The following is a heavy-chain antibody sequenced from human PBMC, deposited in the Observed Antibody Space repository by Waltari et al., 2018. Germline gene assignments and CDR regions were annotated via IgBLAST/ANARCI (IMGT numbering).Heavy chain of an antibody. J-gene: IGHJ3*01. CDR3: ATYIGASVGTAAFDV. Sequence: QLQLQESGPRLVRPSETLSLICRVSDVSITIQRQYWAWIRQSPGQGLEWLGTVSYSRTTYISPSLKSRVSVSRDTSKNQVSLILGSVTAADMAVYNCATYIGASVGTAAFDVWGQGTMVTVSS. CDR2: VSYSRTT. V-gene: IGHV4-39*01. D-gene: IGHD5-12*01. CDR1: DVSITIQRQY.